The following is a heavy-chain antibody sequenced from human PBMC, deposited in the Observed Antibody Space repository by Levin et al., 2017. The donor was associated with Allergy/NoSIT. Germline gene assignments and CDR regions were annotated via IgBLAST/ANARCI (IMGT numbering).Heavy chain of an antibody. Sequence: SETLSLTCTVSGGSISSYYWSWIRQPAGKGLEWIGRIYTSGSTNYNPSLKSRVTMSVDTSKNQFSLKLSSVTAADTAVYYCARGGEYYDFWSGPLFDYWGQGTLVTVSS. J-gene: IGHJ4*02. CDR1: GGSISSYY. V-gene: IGHV4-4*07. CDR2: IYTSGST. D-gene: IGHD3-3*01. CDR3: ARGGEYYDFWSGPLFDY.